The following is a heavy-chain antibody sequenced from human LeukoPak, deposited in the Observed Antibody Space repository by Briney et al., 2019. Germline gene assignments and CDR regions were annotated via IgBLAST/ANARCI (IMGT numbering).Heavy chain of an antibody. Sequence: SVKVSYKASGGTFSSYAISWVRQAPGQGLEWMGGIIPIFGTANYAQKFQGRVTITADESTSTAYMELSGLRSEDTAVYYCARGRPYAFDIWGQGTMVTVSS. CDR3: ARGRPYAFDI. CDR2: IIPIFGTA. CDR1: GGTFSSYA. J-gene: IGHJ3*02. V-gene: IGHV1-69*13.